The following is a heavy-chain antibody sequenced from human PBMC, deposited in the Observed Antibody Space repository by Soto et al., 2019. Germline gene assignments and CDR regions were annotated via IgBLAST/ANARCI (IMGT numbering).Heavy chain of an antibody. V-gene: IGHV3-30*03. J-gene: IGHJ6*04. D-gene: IGHD3-3*01. CDR3: ASQYYDFGSGWRRGYYYYGLDV. Sequence: PGGSLILSCAASGFTFSSYGMHWVRQAPGKGLEWVAVISYDGSNKYYADSVKGRFTISRDNSKNTLYLQMNSLRAEDTAVYYCASQYYDFGSGWRRGYYYYGLDVWGKGTTLTVST. CDR1: GFTFSSYG. CDR2: ISYDGSNK.